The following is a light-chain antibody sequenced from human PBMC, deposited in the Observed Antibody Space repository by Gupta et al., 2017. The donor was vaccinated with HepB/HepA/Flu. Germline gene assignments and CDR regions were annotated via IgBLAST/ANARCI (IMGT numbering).Light chain of an antibody. CDR2: LGS. CDR1: QSLLHSNGYNY. CDR3: CQASQAALT. V-gene: IGKV2-28*01. Sequence: IVMTQSPLSLPVTPGEPASISCRSSQSLLHSNGYNYLDWYLQKPGRSAQLLLYLGSNRSSGVLDTFSGSGSCTDFTLKIIRVVAQDVGVSYCCQASQAALTFGGGTKVEIK. J-gene: IGKJ4*01.